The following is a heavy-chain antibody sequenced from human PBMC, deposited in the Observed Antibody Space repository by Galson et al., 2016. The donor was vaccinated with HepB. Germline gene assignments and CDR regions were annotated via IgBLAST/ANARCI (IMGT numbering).Heavy chain of an antibody. CDR1: GFTFSNYY. CDR2: ISSSSKYI. V-gene: IGHV3-21*01. D-gene: IGHD6-13*01. CDR3: ARDRGIAAGGCFDP. J-gene: IGHJ5*02. Sequence: SLRLSCAASGFTFSNYYMHWVRQAPGRGLEWVSSISSSSKYIYYADSMKGRFTISRDNANNSLFLQKESLRADDTAVYYCARDRGIAAGGCFDPWGQGPQVTVSS.